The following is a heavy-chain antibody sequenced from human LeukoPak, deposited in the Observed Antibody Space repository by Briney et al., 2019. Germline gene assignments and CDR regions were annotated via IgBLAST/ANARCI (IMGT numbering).Heavy chain of an antibody. CDR2: IYTSGST. D-gene: IGHD4-17*01. CDR3: ARADYGDWHY. J-gene: IGHJ4*02. Sequence: SETLSLTCTVSGGSISSSSYYWSWIRQPAGKGLEWIGRIYTSGSTNYNPSLKSRVTMSVDTSKNQFSLKLSSVTAADTAVYYCARADYGDWHYWGQGTLVTVSS. CDR1: GGSISSSSYY. V-gene: IGHV4-61*02.